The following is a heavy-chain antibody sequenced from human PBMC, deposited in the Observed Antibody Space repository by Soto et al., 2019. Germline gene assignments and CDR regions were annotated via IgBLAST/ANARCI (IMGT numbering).Heavy chain of an antibody. Sequence: GGSLRLSCAASGFTFSSYSMNWVRQAPGKGLEWVSSISSSSYIYYADSVKGRFTISRDNAKNSLYLQMNSLRAEDTAVYYCARDVQFQSFDYWGQGTLVTVSS. V-gene: IGHV3-21*01. CDR1: GFTFSSYS. J-gene: IGHJ4*02. CDR2: ISSSSYI. CDR3: ARDVQFQSFDY. D-gene: IGHD4-4*01.